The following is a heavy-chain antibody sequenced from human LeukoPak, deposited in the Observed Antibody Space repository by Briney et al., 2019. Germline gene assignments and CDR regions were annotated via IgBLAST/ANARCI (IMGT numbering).Heavy chain of an antibody. D-gene: IGHD5-18*01. CDR3: ARVGYSYYYYFDY. J-gene: IGHJ4*02. CDR1: GGSFSGYY. V-gene: IGHV4-34*01. CDR2: INHSGST. Sequence: SETLPLTCAVYGGSFSGYYWSWIRQPPGKGLEWIGEINHSGSTNYNPSLKSRVTISVDTSKNQFSLKLSSVTAADTAVYYCARVGYSYYYYFDYWGQGTLVTVSS.